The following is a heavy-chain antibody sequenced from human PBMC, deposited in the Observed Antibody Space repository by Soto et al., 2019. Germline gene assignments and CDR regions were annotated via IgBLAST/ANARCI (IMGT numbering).Heavy chain of an antibody. Sequence: GGSLRLSCAASGFTFSSYSMNWVRQAPGKGLEWVSSISSSSSYIYYADSVKGRFTISRDNAKNSLYLQMNSLRAEDTAVYYCARERGDLVVVTAIGYWGQGTLVTVSS. D-gene: IGHD2-21*02. J-gene: IGHJ4*02. CDR1: GFTFSSYS. CDR3: ARERGDLVVVTAIGY. CDR2: ISSSSSYI. V-gene: IGHV3-21*01.